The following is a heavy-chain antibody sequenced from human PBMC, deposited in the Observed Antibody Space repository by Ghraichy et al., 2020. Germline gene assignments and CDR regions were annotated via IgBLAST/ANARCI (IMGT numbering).Heavy chain of an antibody. D-gene: IGHD6-19*01. Sequence: GESLNISCAASGFTFSSYAMSWVRQAPGKGLEWVSAISGSGGSTYYADSVKGRFTISRDNSKNTLYLQMNSLRAEDTAVYYCAKSLYSSGWYGVDYWGQGTLVTVSS. CDR3: AKSLYSSGWYGVDY. CDR2: ISGSGGST. V-gene: IGHV3-23*01. CDR1: GFTFSSYA. J-gene: IGHJ4*02.